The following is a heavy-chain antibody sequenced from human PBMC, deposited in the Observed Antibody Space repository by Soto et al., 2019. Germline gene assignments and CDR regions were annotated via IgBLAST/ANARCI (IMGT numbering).Heavy chain of an antibody. CDR2: IFYSGDT. V-gene: IGHV4-30-4*01. J-gene: IGHJ1*01. Sequence: VQLQGSGPGLVKPSQTLSLTCTVSGASVNTGDHYWSYIRQPPGKGLEWLGYIFYSGDTYYNPSLKSRATISLNTSRNQFSLTLTSVTDADTAVYYCVGTGTTDDFWGQGTLATVSS. CDR1: GASVNTGDHY. CDR3: VGTGTTDDF. D-gene: IGHD1-7*01.